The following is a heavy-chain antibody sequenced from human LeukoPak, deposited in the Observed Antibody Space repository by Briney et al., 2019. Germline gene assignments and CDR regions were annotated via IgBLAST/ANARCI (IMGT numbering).Heavy chain of an antibody. CDR3: ARDHTAPGIHFAY. CDR1: GFPFSRRW. Sequence: GGPVRLPCAASGFPFSRRWMSWVRQAPGKGLEGVANINQDGGEKYYVDSVKRRFTISRDNDKNSLYLQMNSLRAEDTAVYYCARDHTAPGIHFAYWGQGTLVTVSS. V-gene: IGHV3-7*01. J-gene: IGHJ4*02. CDR2: INQDGGEK. D-gene: IGHD6-13*01.